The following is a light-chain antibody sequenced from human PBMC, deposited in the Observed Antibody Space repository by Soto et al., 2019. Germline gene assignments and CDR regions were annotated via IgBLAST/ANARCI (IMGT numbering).Light chain of an antibody. CDR3: QQANTFPYI. J-gene: IGKJ3*01. CDR2: AAS. CDR1: QAISNW. Sequence: DIQMTQSPSSVSASVGDKVTITCRASQAISNWLAWYQQKPGKAPKLLIYAASRLQSGVPSRFSGSGSGTDFSLTISSQQPEDFASYYCQQANTFPYIFGPGTKVEIK. V-gene: IGKV1-12*01.